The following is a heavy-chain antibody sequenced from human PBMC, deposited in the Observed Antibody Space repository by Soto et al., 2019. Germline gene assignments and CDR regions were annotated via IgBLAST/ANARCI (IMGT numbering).Heavy chain of an antibody. D-gene: IGHD4-4*01. CDR1: GFTFGGYA. Sequence: GGGPRLSCTASGFTFGGYAINGVRQAPGKGLEWVGFIRSKAYGGTTEYAASVKGRFTISRDDSKSIAYLQMNSLKTEDTAVYYCTRVGYSNYVDYFDYWGQGTLVTVS. V-gene: IGHV3-49*04. J-gene: IGHJ4*02. CDR2: IRSKAYGGTT. CDR3: TRVGYSNYVDYFDY.